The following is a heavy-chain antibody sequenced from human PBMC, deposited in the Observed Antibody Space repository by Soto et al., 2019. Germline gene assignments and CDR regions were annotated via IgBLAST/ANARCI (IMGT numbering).Heavy chain of an antibody. J-gene: IGHJ4*01. CDR1: GFAFGSYW. CDR2: IKGDSSEK. CDR3: VRDSGYGSGSSVNHYADY. V-gene: IGHV3-7*01. D-gene: IGHD3-10*01. Sequence: GGSLRLSCAASGFAFGSYWMSWVRQAPGKGLEWLGTIKGDSSEKKYVASVRGRFTMSRDNAQNSLYLQMDSLRVEDTALYFCVRDSGYGSGSSVNHYADYWGHGTLVTVSS.